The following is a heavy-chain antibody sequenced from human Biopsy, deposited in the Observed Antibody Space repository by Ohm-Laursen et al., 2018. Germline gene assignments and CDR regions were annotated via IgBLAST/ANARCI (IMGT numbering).Heavy chain of an antibody. CDR2: VSYSGNA. J-gene: IGHJ6*02. Sequence: GTLSLTCTVSGGAITSYYWSWTRQPPGKGLEWIGYVSYSGNADYNPSLKSRVTISLDKSTNQLSLKLRSVTAADTAVYYCARDGGHSGWYEGGMDVWGQGTTVTVPS. CDR3: ARDGGHSGWYEGGMDV. D-gene: IGHD6-19*01. V-gene: IGHV4-59*01. CDR1: GGAITSYY.